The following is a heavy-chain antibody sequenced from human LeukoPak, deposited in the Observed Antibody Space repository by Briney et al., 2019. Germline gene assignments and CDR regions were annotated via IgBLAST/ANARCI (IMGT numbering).Heavy chain of an antibody. CDR3: ARRDYDFWSGYFDAFDI. Sequence: SETLSLTCTVSGGSISSSSYYWGWIRQPPGKGLEWIGSIYYSGSTYYNPSLKSRVTISVDTSKNQFSLKLSSVTAADTAVYYCARRDYDFWSGYFDAFDIWGQGTMVTVSS. CDR1: GGSISSSSYY. V-gene: IGHV4-39*01. CDR2: IYYSGST. J-gene: IGHJ3*02. D-gene: IGHD3-3*01.